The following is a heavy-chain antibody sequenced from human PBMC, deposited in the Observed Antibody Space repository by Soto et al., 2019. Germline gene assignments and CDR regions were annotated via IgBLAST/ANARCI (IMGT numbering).Heavy chain of an antibody. CDR2: IYYSGST. V-gene: IGHV4-30-4*01. CDR1: GGSISSGDYY. Sequence: SETLSLTCTVSGGSISSGDYYWSWIRQPPGKGLEWIGYIYYSGSTYYNPSLKSRVTISVDTSKNQFSLKLSSVTAADTAVYYCARVVDSGYDFGGSFDYWGQGTLVTVSS. D-gene: IGHD5-12*01. J-gene: IGHJ4*02. CDR3: ARVVDSGYDFGGSFDY.